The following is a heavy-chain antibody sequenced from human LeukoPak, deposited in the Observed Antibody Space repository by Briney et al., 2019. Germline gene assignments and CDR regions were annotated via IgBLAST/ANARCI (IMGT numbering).Heavy chain of an antibody. Sequence: GGSLRLSCAASGFTFSSYAMSWVRQAPGKGLEWVSVISNSAGSTFYADSVKGRFTISRDNSKNTLYLQMNSLRAEDTAVYYCAKRASGSGTSLYYFDYWGQGTVVTVSS. CDR1: GFTFSSYA. CDR2: ISNSAGST. CDR3: AKRASGSGTSLYYFDY. D-gene: IGHD3-10*01. J-gene: IGHJ4*02. V-gene: IGHV3-23*01.